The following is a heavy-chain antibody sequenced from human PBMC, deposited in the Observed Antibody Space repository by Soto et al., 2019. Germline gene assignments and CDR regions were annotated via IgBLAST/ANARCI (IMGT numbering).Heavy chain of an antibody. J-gene: IGHJ4*02. CDR3: AKDIVKYTYGACDY. V-gene: IGHV3-30*18. CDR2: ISYDGSNN. Sequence: QVQLVESGGAVVQPGNSLKLSCAASGFTFSSYGMYGVRQPPGKGLEWVAAISYDGSNNYHADSVKGRFTISRDNSKNTLYLQLNSLRTEDTAVYYCAKDIVKYTYGACDYWGQGVLVTVSS. D-gene: IGHD5-18*01. CDR1: GFTFSSYG.